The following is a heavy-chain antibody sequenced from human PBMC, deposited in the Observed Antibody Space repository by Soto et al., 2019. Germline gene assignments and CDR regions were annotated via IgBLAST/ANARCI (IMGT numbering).Heavy chain of an antibody. D-gene: IGHD6-13*01. Sequence: QVQLQESGPGLVKPSETLSLTCTVSGGSISSYYWSWIRQPPGKGLEWIGYIYYSGRNNYNPSLRSRVTISVDTPKIPVSQTLSSVTAADTVVYYCARQQQLSFDYWGQGTLVTVSS. CDR3: ARQQQLSFDY. CDR1: GGSISSYY. J-gene: IGHJ4*02. CDR2: IYYSGRN. V-gene: IGHV4-59*08.